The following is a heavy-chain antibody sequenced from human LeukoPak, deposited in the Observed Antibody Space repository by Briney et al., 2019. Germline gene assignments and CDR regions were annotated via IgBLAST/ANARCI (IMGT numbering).Heavy chain of an antibody. J-gene: IGHJ5*02. V-gene: IGHV3-11*01. CDR3: ARVVDTTISS. CDR1: GFTFSDHY. D-gene: IGHD5-18*01. CDR2: ISGSGTTI. Sequence: WGSLRLSCAASGFTFSDHYMSWIRQAPGKGLEWASYISGSGTTIYYAAAVNGQFTISRDNAKHSLYLQMNSLRAEDTAVYYCARVVDTTISSWGQGTLVSVFS.